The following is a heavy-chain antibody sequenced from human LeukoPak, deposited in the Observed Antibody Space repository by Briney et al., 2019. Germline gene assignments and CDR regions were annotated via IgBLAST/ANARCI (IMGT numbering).Heavy chain of an antibody. CDR2: ISSSNRYI. D-gene: IGHD3-22*01. CDR1: GFTFSSYS. J-gene: IGHJ3*02. Sequence: PGGSLRLSCAASGFTFSSYSMNWVRQAPGKGLEWVSSISSSNRYIYYADSVKGRFTISRDNAKNSLYLQMNSLRAEDTAVYYCARVRITVIVVADDGFDIWGQGTMVTVSS. V-gene: IGHV3-21*01. CDR3: ARVRITVIVVADDGFDI.